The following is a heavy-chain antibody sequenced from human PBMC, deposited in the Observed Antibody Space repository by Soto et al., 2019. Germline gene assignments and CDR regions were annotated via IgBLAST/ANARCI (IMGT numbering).Heavy chain of an antibody. CDR2: ISAYNGNT. J-gene: IGHJ3*02. CDR1: GYTFTSYG. CDR3: ATVVVPDSSGYTGAFDI. V-gene: IGHV1-18*01. D-gene: IGHD3-22*01. Sequence: ASVKVSCKASGYTFTSYGISWVRQAPGQGLEWMGWISAYNGNTNYAQKLQGRVTMTTDTSTSTAYMELRSLRSDDTAVYYCATVVVPDSSGYTGAFDIWGQGTMVTVSS.